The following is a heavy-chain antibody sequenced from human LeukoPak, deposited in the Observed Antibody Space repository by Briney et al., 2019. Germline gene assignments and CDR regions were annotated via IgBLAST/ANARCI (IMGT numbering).Heavy chain of an antibody. D-gene: IGHD3-16*02. Sequence: PSGTLSLTCTVSGSSISSYYWSWIRQPPGKGLEWIGYIYYSGSTNYNPSLKSRVTISVDTSKNQFSMKLSSVTAADTAVYYCARGVVWGSYRHFDYWGQGTLVTVSS. CDR2: IYYSGST. J-gene: IGHJ4*02. CDR3: ARGVVWGSYRHFDY. CDR1: GSSISSYY. V-gene: IGHV4-59*01.